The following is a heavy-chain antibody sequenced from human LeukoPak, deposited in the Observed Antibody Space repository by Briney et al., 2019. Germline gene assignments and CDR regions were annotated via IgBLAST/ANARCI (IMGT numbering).Heavy chain of an antibody. CDR3: AKDMYYGSGSYLYYYGMDD. Sequence: GGSLRLSCAASGFTFSSYAMSWVRQAPGKGLEWVSAISGSGGSTYYADSVKGRFTISRDNSKNTLYLQMNSLRAEDTAVYYCAKDMYYGSGSYLYYYGMDDWGQGTTVTVSS. V-gene: IGHV3-23*01. CDR2: ISGSGGST. J-gene: IGHJ6*02. D-gene: IGHD3-10*01. CDR1: GFTFSSYA.